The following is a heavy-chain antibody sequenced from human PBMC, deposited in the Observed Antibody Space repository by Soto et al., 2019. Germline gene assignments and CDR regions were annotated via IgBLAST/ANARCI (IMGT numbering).Heavy chain of an antibody. CDR3: ARVEVGARLGPPYYYGMDV. V-gene: IGHV1-2*04. CDR2: INPNSGGT. CDR1: GYTFTGYY. J-gene: IGHJ6*02. D-gene: IGHD3-16*01. Sequence: QVQLVQSGAEVKKPGASVKVSCKASGYTFTGYYMHWVRQAPGQGLEWMGWINPNSGGTNYAQKFQGWVTMTRDTSISTAYMELSRLRSDDTAVYYCARVEVGARLGPPYYYGMDVWGQGTTVTVSS.